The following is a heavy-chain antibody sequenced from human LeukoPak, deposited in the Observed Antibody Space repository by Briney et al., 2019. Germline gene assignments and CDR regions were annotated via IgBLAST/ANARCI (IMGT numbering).Heavy chain of an antibody. CDR3: AKMSSSYNWFDP. D-gene: IGHD6-6*01. CDR1: GGSMSSGGYS. J-gene: IGHJ5*02. CDR2: IYHSGTT. Sequence: PSETLSLTCAVSGGSMSSGGYSWRWIRQPPGKGLEFIGYIYHSGTTYYNPSLKSRVTMSVDRTENQLSLKLSSVTAADTAVYYCAKMSSSYNWFDPWGQGTLVTVSS. V-gene: IGHV4-30-2*01.